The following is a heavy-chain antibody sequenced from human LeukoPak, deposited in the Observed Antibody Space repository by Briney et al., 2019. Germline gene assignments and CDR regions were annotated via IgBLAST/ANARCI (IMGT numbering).Heavy chain of an antibody. V-gene: IGHV1-2*02. CDR3: AREGIAAADTNWFDT. J-gene: IGHJ5*02. D-gene: IGHD6-13*01. CDR1: GYTFTGYY. Sequence: GASVKVTCKASGYTFTGYYMHWMRQPPGQGLEWIGWTNPNSGGTNYAQKFQGRVTMTRDTSISTAYMELSRLRSDDTAVYYCAREGIAAADTNWFDTWGQGTLVTVSS. CDR2: TNPNSGGT.